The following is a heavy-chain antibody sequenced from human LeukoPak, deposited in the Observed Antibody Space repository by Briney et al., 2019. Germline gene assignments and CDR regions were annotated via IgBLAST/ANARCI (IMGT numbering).Heavy chain of an antibody. Sequence: SETLSLTCAVSGGSISSGSYCWSWIRQPAGKGLEWIGHIYTSGNTNYNPSLKSRVTISVDTSKNQFSLKLISVTAADTAVYYCAGDGSGRYYWDNWGQGTLVTVSS. J-gene: IGHJ4*02. CDR3: AGDGSGRYYWDN. V-gene: IGHV4-61*09. CDR1: GGSISSGSYC. CDR2: IYTSGNT. D-gene: IGHD3-10*01.